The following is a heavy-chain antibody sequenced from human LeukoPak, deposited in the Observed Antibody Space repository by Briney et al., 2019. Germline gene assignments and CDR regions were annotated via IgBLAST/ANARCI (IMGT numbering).Heavy chain of an antibody. CDR2: ISGSGGST. CDR1: GFTFGSYA. CDR3: AKDLPESDSGYDGSFGG. Sequence: GGSLRLSCSVSGFTFGSYAVSWVRQAPGKGLEWVSAISGSGGSTYYADSVKGRFTISRDNSKNTLYLQMNSLRPEDTAVYYCAKDLPESDSGYDGSFGGWGQGTLVTVSS. V-gene: IGHV3-23*01. J-gene: IGHJ4*02. D-gene: IGHD5-12*01.